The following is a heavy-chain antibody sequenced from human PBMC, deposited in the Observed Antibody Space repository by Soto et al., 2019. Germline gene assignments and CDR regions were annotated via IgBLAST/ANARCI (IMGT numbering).Heavy chain of an antibody. D-gene: IGHD1-1*01. CDR1: GATFSGSA. J-gene: IGHJ4*02. CDR2: ITPTLGTT. V-gene: IGHV1-69*01. Sequence: QVQLVQSGAGVKRPGSSVKVSCKASGATFSGSAFSWVRQAPGQGLEWMGGITPTLGTTNYAQHLQGRVTITADEYTATSFMELTSLTSADTAIYYCARGFTTGAIIEGFDYWGQGTLVTVSS. CDR3: ARGFTTGAIIEGFDY.